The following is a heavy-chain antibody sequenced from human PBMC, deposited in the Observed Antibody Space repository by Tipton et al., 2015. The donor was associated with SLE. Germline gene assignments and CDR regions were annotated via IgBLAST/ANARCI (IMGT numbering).Heavy chain of an antibody. CDR1: GDSISGTTYS. CDR2: VYYTGTT. V-gene: IGHV4-39*01. J-gene: IGHJ3*01. Sequence: TLSLTCTVSGDSISGTTYSWAWIRQSPGKGLDWIGSVYYTGTTFYNPSLECRVTFSLVTSRNRFSLRLRSVTAAYPAGYYCARHISISYDVMDVWSLGTLGTVSS. CDR3: ARHISISYDVMDV. D-gene: IGHD3-16*01.